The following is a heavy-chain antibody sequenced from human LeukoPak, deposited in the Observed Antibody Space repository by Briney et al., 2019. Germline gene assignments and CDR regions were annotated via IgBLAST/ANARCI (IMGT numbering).Heavy chain of an antibody. Sequence: PSEPLSLTCTVSGGAISDYYWSWIRQPPGRGLEWIGYIHYSGTTNYIPSLKGRVTMSVDTSKNLFSLKLSSVTAADTAVYYCARHGDSSGYVMFQDYYFNFWGQGTLVTVSS. CDR2: IHYSGTT. CDR3: ARHGDSSGYVMFQDYYFNF. V-gene: IGHV4-59*08. J-gene: IGHJ4*02. CDR1: GGAISDYY. D-gene: IGHD3-22*01.